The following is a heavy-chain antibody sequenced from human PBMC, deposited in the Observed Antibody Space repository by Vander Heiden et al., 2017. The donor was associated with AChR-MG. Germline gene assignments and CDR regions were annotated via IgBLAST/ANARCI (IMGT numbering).Heavy chain of an antibody. CDR2: INQDGREK. V-gene: IGHV3-7*01. J-gene: IGHJ6*02. CDR3: ARKGDAMDV. Sequence: LVEAGGGLVQPGGSRRRSCAASGFTLSGYWMSWVRQAPGKGLEWVANINQDGREKYYVDPVKGRFTISRDNAKNSLYMKMNSLRAEDTALYYCARKGDAMDVWGQGTKVTVSS. CDR1: GFTLSGYW. D-gene: IGHD3-16*01.